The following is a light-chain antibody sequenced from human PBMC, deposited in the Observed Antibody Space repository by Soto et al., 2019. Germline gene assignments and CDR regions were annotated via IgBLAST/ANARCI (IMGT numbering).Light chain of an antibody. CDR2: GAS. CDR3: QQYNNWPYT. J-gene: IGKJ2*01. V-gene: IGKV3-15*01. CDR1: QSVSSN. Sequence: EIVMTQSPATLSVSPGERATLSCRASQSVSSNLAWYQQKPGQAPRLLIYGASTRATGIPARFSGSRSGTEFTHTISRLQSEDFAVYYCQQYNNWPYTFGQGTKLEIK.